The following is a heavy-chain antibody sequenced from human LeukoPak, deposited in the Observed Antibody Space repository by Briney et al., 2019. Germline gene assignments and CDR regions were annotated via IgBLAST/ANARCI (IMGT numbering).Heavy chain of an antibody. CDR2: IYYSGST. Sequence: SETLSLTCTVSGGSISSYYWSWIRQPPGKGLEWIGYIYYSGSTNYNPSLKSRVTISVDTSKNQFSLKLSPVTAADTAAYYCARGAEMATIGDYWGQGTLVTVSS. CDR1: GGSISSYY. D-gene: IGHD5-24*01. J-gene: IGHJ4*02. CDR3: ARGAEMATIGDY. V-gene: IGHV4-59*01.